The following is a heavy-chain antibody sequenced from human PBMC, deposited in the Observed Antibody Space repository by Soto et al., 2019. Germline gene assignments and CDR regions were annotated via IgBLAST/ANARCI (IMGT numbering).Heavy chain of an antibody. V-gene: IGHV3-7*03. CDR1: GFTFSSYW. D-gene: IGHD6-6*01. CDR2: IKQDGSEK. CDR3: ASGSSSPTGYYYYYGMDV. Sequence: LRLSCAASGFTFSSYWMSWVRQAPGKGLEWVANIKQDGSEKYYVDSVKGRFTISRDNAKNSLYLQMNSLRAEDTAVYYCASGSSSPTGYYYYYGMDVWGQGTTVTVSS. J-gene: IGHJ6*02.